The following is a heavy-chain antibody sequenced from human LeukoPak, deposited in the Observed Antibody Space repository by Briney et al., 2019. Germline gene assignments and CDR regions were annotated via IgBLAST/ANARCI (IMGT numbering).Heavy chain of an antibody. CDR1: RFTFSTYA. V-gene: IGHV3-23*01. CDR2: ISDSGGST. J-gene: IGHJ5*02. CDR3: AKDRYNDYEGGWFDP. Sequence: PGGSLRLSCAASRFTFSTYAMRWVRQAPGKGLEWVSAISDSGGSTYYADSVRGRFTVSRDNSKNTLYLQMNSLRAEDTAVYYCAKDRYNDYEGGWFDPWGQGTLVTVSS. D-gene: IGHD5-12*01.